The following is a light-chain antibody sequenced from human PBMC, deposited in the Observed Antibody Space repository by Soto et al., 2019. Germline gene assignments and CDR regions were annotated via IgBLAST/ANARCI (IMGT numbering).Light chain of an antibody. Sequence: EIVLTQSPVTLSLSPGERGTLSCRASQSVRNNYLAWYQHKPGQAPRLLISGASNRATGIPDRFSGSGSGTDFTLTISRLEPEDFALYYCQQYGGSPMTFGQGTRLEF. CDR1: QSVRNNY. CDR2: GAS. CDR3: QQYGGSPMT. V-gene: IGKV3-20*01. J-gene: IGKJ5*01.